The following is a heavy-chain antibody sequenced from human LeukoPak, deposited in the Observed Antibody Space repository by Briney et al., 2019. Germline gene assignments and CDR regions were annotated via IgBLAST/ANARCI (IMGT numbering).Heavy chain of an antibody. D-gene: IGHD6-19*01. CDR1: GYTFTSNY. J-gene: IGHJ4*02. V-gene: IGHV1-46*01. CDR3: ARGGGGEQWLVLNY. Sequence: ASVKVSCKASGYTFTSNYMLWVRQAPGQGLEWMGIINPSGGSTSYAQKFQGRVTMTRNTSISTAYMESNSLTSEDTAMYYCARGGGGEQWLVLNYWGQGTLVTVSS. CDR2: INPSGGST.